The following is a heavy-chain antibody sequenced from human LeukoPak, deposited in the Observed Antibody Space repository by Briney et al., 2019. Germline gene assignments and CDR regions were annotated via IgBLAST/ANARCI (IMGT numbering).Heavy chain of an antibody. CDR3: ARSEDFWSGYWFDP. V-gene: IGHV4-39*07. CDR2: IYYSGST. J-gene: IGHJ5*02. CDR1: GGSISSSSYY. Sequence: PSETLSLTCTVSGGSISSSSYYWGWIRQPPGKGLEWIGSIYYSGSTYYNPSLKSRVTISVDTSKNQFSLKLSSVTAADTAVYYCARSEDFWSGYWFDPWGQGTLVTVSS. D-gene: IGHD3-3*01.